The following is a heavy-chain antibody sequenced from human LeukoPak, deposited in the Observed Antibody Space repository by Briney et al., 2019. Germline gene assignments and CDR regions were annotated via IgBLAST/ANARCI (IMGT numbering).Heavy chain of an antibody. V-gene: IGHV4-61*02. Sequence: SETLSLTCTVSGGSISSGSYYWSWIRQPAGKGLEWIGRIYTSGSTNYNPSLNSRVTISVDTSKNQFSLKLSSVTAADTAVYYCARGPPAAILGYYYMDVWGKGTTVTVSS. CDR1: GGSISSGSYY. CDR2: IYTSGST. CDR3: ARGPPAAILGYYYMDV. J-gene: IGHJ6*03. D-gene: IGHD2-2*02.